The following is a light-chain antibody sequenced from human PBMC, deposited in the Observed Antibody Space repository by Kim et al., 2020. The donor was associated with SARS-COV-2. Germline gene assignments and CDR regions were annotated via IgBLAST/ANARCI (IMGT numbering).Light chain of an antibody. CDR1: QTVGRN. CDR2: RAS. CDR3: QQFSKWPLT. Sequence: PGERDTLFCRACQTVGRNLAWYQQKGGQPPRLLIYRASTRATDIPDRFSGSGSGTEFTLTIHSLQSEDFGNYYCQQFSKWPLTFGGGTKVDIK. J-gene: IGKJ4*01. V-gene: IGKV3-15*01.